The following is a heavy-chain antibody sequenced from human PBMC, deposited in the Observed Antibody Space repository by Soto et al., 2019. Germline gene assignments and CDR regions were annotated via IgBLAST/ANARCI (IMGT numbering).Heavy chain of an antibody. V-gene: IGHV4-34*01. CDR3: ATLISDY. CDR2: INQSGST. J-gene: IGHJ4*02. Sequence: QVQLQQWGAGLLKPSETLSLTCAVYGESFGGYSWSWIRQPPGKGPEWLGEINQSGSTNYNPSLKSRVTISLDTSKNQFSLRLSSVTAADSAIYYCATLISDYWGQGTLVIVSS. D-gene: IGHD2-15*01. CDR1: GESFGGYS.